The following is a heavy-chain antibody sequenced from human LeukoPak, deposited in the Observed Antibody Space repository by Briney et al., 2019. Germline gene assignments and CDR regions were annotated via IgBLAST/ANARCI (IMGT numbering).Heavy chain of an antibody. CDR1: GGSFSGYY. CDR2: INHSGST. D-gene: IGHD3-9*01. CDR3: ARRHQAPSDILTGYYFDY. J-gene: IGHJ4*02. V-gene: IGHV4-34*01. Sequence: SETLSLTCAVYGGSFSGYYWSWIRQPPGKGLEWIGEINHSGSTNYNPSLKSRVTISVDTSKNQFSLKLSSVTAADTAVYYCARRHQAPSDILTGYYFDYWGQGTLVTVSS.